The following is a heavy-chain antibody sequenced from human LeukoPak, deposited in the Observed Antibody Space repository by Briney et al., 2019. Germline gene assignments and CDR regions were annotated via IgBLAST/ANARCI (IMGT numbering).Heavy chain of an antibody. V-gene: IGHV1-2*02. CDR2: INPNSGGT. D-gene: IGHD4-23*01. CDR1: GYTFTSYD. CDR3: ARDGDYGGNGL. Sequence: ASVKVSCKASGYTFTSYDINWVRQAPGQGLEWMGWINPNSGGTNYAQKFQGRVTMTRDTSISTAYMELSRLRSDDTAVYYCARDGDYGGNGLWGQGTLVTVSS. J-gene: IGHJ4*02.